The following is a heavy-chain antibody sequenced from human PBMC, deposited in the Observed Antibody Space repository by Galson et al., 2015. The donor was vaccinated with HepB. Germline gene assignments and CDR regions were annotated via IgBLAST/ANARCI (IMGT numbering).Heavy chain of an antibody. J-gene: IGHJ6*02. V-gene: IGHV1-2*04. CDR2: INPNSGGT. D-gene: IGHD3-10*01. Sequence: SVKVSCKASGYTFTGYYMHWVRQAPGQGLEWMGWINPNSGGTNYAQKFQGWVTMTRDTSISTAYMELSRLRSDDTAVYYCARDRGVLLWFGESTGMDVWGQGTTVTVSS. CDR3: ARDRGVLLWFGESTGMDV. CDR1: GYTFTGYY.